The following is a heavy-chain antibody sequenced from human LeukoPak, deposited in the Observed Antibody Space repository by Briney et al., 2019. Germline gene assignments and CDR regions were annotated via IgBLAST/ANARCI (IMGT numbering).Heavy chain of an antibody. J-gene: IGHJ4*02. CDR1: GYTFTGYY. D-gene: IGHD2-21*02. CDR2: INPNGGGT. CDR3: AASRPHIVVVTAILDY. V-gene: IGHV1-2*02. Sequence: ASVKVSYKASGYTFTGYYMHWVRQAPGQGLEWMGWINPNGGGTNYAQKFQGRVTMTRDTSISTAYMELSRLRSDDTAVYYCAASRPHIVVVTAILDYWGQGTLVTVSS.